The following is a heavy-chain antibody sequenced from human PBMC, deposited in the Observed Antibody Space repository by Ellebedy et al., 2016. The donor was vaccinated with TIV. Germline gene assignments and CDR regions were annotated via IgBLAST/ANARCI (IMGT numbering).Heavy chain of an antibody. J-gene: IGHJ3*02. CDR3: ARVADDAFDI. V-gene: IGHV4-38-2*02. Sequence: SETLSLTCIVSGHSISNAYYWGWIRQSPGEGLEYIGSIFHTGSTYYNPSLKSRVTISVDTSKNQFSLKLSSVTAADTAVYYCARVADDAFDIWGQGTMVTVSS. CDR2: IFHTGST. CDR1: GHSISNAYY.